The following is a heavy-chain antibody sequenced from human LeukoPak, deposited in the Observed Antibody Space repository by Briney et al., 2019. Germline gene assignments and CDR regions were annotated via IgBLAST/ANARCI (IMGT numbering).Heavy chain of an antibody. CDR1: GYTFTGYY. J-gene: IGHJ4*02. V-gene: IGHV1-2*02. CDR2: INPSSGGT. Sequence: ASVKVSCKASGYTFTGYYMHWVRQAPGQGLEWMGWINPSSGGTNYAQKFQGRVTMTRDTSISTAYMELSRLRSDDTAVYYCARQYSSSWSSDLDYWGQGTLVTVSS. CDR3: ARQYSSSWSSDLDY. D-gene: IGHD6-13*01.